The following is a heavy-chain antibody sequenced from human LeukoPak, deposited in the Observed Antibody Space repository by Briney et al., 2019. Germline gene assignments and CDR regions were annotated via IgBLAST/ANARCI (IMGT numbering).Heavy chain of an antibody. CDR1: GFTFSSFG. Sequence: PGGSLRLSCAASGFTFSSFGTTWVRQAPGKGLDWVSSIGGSGATTYYAESVKGRFTISRDSSKNTMYLQMNSLRAEDTAVYYCARLGNEVYWGQGTLVTVSS. CDR3: ARLGNEVY. D-gene: IGHD7-27*01. CDR2: IGGSGATT. V-gene: IGHV3-23*01. J-gene: IGHJ4*02.